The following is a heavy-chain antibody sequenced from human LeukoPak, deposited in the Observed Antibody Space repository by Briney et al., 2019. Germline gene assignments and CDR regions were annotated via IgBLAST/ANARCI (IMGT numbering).Heavy chain of an antibody. CDR3: ARLSHDTTSA. V-gene: IGHV1-2*02. CDR2: INPTTGGT. Sequence: GASVKVSCKASGYTLTDCYMHWVRQAPGQGLEWMGWINPTTGGTNYAQHFQGRVSVTLDTSVSTAYMELSRLTFDDTALYYCARLSHDTTSAWGQGTPVTVSS. CDR1: GYTLTDCY. D-gene: IGHD1-26*01. J-gene: IGHJ4*02.